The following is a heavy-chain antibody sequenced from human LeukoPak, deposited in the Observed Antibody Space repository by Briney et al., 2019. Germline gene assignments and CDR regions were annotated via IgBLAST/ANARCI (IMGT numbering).Heavy chain of an antibody. CDR2: INPYSGDT. J-gene: IGHJ4*02. CDR1: GYTFTGYH. V-gene: IGHV1-2*06. Sequence: ASVMVSCKAPGYTFTGYHIHWVRQAPGQGLEWMGRINPYSGDTNFAQKFQGRVTMTRDTSITTAYMDLSSLTPDDTAVYFCAKDQGSLTRSWYTGYWGQGTQVTVSS. CDR3: AKDQGSLTRSWYTGY. D-gene: IGHD6-13*01.